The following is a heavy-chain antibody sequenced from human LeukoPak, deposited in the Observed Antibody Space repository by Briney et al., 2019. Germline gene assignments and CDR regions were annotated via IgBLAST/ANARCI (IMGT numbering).Heavy chain of an antibody. D-gene: IGHD3-10*01. Sequence: GASVKVSCKASGYTFTGYYMHWVRQAPGQGLEWTGWINPNSGGTNYAQKFQGRVTMTRDTSISTAYMELSRLRSDDTAVYYCARDLGYGSAHFDYWGQGTLVTVSS. CDR1: GYTFTGYY. CDR3: ARDLGYGSAHFDY. CDR2: INPNSGGT. V-gene: IGHV1-2*02. J-gene: IGHJ4*02.